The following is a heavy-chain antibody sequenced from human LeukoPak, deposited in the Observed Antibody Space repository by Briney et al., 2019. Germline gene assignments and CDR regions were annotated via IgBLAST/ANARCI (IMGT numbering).Heavy chain of an antibody. V-gene: IGHV3-74*01. CDR1: GFTFSSYW. J-gene: IGHJ4*02. Sequence: GGSLRLSCAASGFTFSSYWMHWVRQAPGKGLVWVSRINSDGSSTGYADPVKGRFTISRDNAKNTLYLQMNSLRVEDTAVYYCARSLTMVRGGDYWGQGTLVTVSS. CDR3: ARSLTMVRGGDY. D-gene: IGHD3-10*01. CDR2: INSDGSST.